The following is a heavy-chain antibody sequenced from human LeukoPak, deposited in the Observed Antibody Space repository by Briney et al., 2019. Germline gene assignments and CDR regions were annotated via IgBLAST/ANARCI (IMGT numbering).Heavy chain of an antibody. Sequence: GGSLGLSCAASGFTVSSNYMSWVRQAPGKGLEWVSVIYSCGSTYYADSVKGRFTISRDNAKNSLYLQMKSLRAEDTAVYYCARGKTSQNIVTRKTYNWFDPWGQGTLVTVSS. D-gene: IGHD2/OR15-2a*01. V-gene: IGHV3-66*01. CDR2: IYSCGST. CDR1: GFTVSSNY. J-gene: IGHJ5*02. CDR3: ARGKTSQNIVTRKTYNWFDP.